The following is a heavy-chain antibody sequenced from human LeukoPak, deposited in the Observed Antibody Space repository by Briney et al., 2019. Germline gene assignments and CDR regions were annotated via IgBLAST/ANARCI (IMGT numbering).Heavy chain of an antibody. CDR1: GGSLSGYY. CDR2: INHSGNT. D-gene: IGHD3-10*01. Sequence: SETLSLTCAVYGGSLSGYYWSWIRQPPGKGLEWIGEINHSGNTNYNPSLKSRVTMSIDTSKNQFSLKLTSVTAADTAVYYCARESMVRGIRYFDYWGQGTLVTVSS. CDR3: ARESMVRGIRYFDY. J-gene: IGHJ4*02. V-gene: IGHV4-34*01.